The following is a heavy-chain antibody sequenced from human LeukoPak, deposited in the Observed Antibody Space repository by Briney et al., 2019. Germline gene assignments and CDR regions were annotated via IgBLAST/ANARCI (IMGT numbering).Heavy chain of an antibody. J-gene: IGHJ4*02. D-gene: IGHD2-21*01. Sequence: ASVTLSCKASAHTFIGDYIHWVRQAPGQGLEWVGWVNFNSGGKIFAEKFQDRVTMARDTSISTAYMELSRLRSDDTAVYYCARQIVSGSMGCDFWGQGTLVTVSS. V-gene: IGHV1-2*02. CDR2: VNFNSGGK. CDR3: ARQIVSGSMGCDF. CDR1: AHTFIGDY.